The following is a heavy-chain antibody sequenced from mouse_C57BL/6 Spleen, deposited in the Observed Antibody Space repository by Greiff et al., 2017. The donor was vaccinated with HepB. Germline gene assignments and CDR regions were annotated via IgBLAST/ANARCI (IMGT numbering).Heavy chain of an antibody. CDR2: ISNLAYSI. CDR3: SRRDNYDPYYYAMDY. Sequence: EVKLVESGGGLVQPGGSLKLSCAASGFTFSDYGMAWVRQAPRKGPEWVAFISNLAYSIYYADTVTGRFTISRENAKNTLYLEMSRLRSEDTAMYYCSRRDNYDPYYYAMDYWGQGTSVTVSS. J-gene: IGHJ4*01. V-gene: IGHV5-15*04. D-gene: IGHD2-12*01. CDR1: GFTFSDYG.